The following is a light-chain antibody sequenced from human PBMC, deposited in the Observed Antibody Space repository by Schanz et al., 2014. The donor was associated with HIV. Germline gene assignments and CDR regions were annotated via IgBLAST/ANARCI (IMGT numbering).Light chain of an antibody. J-gene: IGKJ4*01. V-gene: IGKV3-15*01. CDR3: QHYGGSPAVT. CDR2: GAS. Sequence: EIVMTQSPATLSVSPGERATLSCRASQSASNNLAWYQQKPGQAPRLLINGASTRATGIPARFSGSGSGTDFTLTISRLEPEDFEVYYCQHYGGSPAVTFGGGTKVEIK. CDR1: QSASNN.